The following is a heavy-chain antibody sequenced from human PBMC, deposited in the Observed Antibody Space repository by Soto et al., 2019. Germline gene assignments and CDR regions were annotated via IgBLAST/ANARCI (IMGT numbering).Heavy chain of an antibody. CDR2: ISSSSSYI. J-gene: IGHJ4*02. CDR1: GFTFSSYS. Sequence: EVQLVESGGGLVKPGGSLRLSCAASGFTFSSYSMNWVRQAPGKGLEWVSSISSSSSYIYYADSVKGRFTISRDNAKNSLYLQMNSLRAEDTAVDYCTRDLPYSSSPFDYWGQGTLVTVSS. CDR3: TRDLPYSSSPFDY. V-gene: IGHV3-21*01. D-gene: IGHD6-13*01.